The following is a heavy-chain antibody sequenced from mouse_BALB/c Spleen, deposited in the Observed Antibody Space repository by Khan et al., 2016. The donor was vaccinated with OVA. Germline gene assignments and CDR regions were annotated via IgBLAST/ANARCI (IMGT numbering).Heavy chain of an antibody. CDR2: IWSDGST. CDR3: ARQPYYHYYIMDY. CDR1: GFSLTNYG. Sequence: VQLVESGPGLVAPSQSLSITCTISGFSLTNYGVHWVRQPPGKGLEWLVVIWSDGSTTYNSPLNSRLSISKDNSKSQVFLKMNSSQADDTAMYYCARQPYYHYYIMDYWGQGTSVTVSS. V-gene: IGHV2-6-1*01. J-gene: IGHJ4*01. D-gene: IGHD2-10*01.